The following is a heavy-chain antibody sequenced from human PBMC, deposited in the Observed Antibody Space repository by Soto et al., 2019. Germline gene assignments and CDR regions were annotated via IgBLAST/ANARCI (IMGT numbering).Heavy chain of an antibody. CDR3: VRSGTSSGRFSDY. J-gene: IGHJ4*02. D-gene: IGHD2-15*01. CDR2: IYPSDSDI. Sequence: LKISCKGSGYTFTSYWIGWVRQMPGEGLEWMGVIYPSDSDIRYSPSFQGKVTISADKSITTAYLQWSSLKAADTAMYYCVRSGTSSGRFSDYWGQGTLVTVSS. V-gene: IGHV5-51*01. CDR1: GYTFTSYW.